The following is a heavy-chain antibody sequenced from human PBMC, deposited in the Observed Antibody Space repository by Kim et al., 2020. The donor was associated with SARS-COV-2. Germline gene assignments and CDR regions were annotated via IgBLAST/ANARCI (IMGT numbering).Heavy chain of an antibody. CDR1: GFTLSDYY. D-gene: IGHD3-10*01. J-gene: IGHJ4*02. CDR3: ARDGVHYPSH. Sequence: GGSLRLSCATSGFTLSDYYMSWIRQTPGKGLEWVAYFDSSRNYATYPDSVRGRFTVSSDNAENSLYLQMNSLKVEDTGTYYCARDGVHYPSHWGQGTRVT. CDR2: FDSSRNYA. V-gene: IGHV3-11*06.